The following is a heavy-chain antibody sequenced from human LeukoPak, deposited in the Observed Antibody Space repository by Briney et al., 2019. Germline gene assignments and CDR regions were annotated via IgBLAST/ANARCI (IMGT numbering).Heavy chain of an antibody. J-gene: IGHJ6*02. CDR1: GFTFSSYE. CDR2: ISSSGSTI. Sequence: SGGSLRLSCAASGFTFSSYEMNWVRQAPGKGLEWVSYISSSGSTIYYADSVKGRFTISRDNEKNSLYLQMNRLRAEDTAVYYCARDGRFKRHDYYYYCGMDVWGQGTTVSVSS. D-gene: IGHD2-15*01. V-gene: IGHV3-48*03. CDR3: ARDGRFKRHDYYYYCGMDV.